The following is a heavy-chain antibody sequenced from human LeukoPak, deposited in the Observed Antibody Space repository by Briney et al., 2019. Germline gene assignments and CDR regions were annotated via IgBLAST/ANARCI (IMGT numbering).Heavy chain of an antibody. J-gene: IGHJ6*03. Sequence: GASVKVSCKASGYTFSSYGISWVRQAPGQGLEWMGWISADNGNTNYVQKFQGRVTMTRDTSISTAYMELSRLRSDDTAVYYCAREYYYGSGYYYYYYMDVWGKGTTVTISS. D-gene: IGHD3-10*01. V-gene: IGHV1-18*01. CDR1: GYTFSSYG. CDR2: ISADNGNT. CDR3: AREYYYGSGYYYYYYMDV.